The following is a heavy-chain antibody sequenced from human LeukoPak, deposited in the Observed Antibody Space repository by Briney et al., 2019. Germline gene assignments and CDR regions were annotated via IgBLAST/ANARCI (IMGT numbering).Heavy chain of an antibody. CDR1: GGSIGSSRYY. J-gene: IGHJ4*02. CDR3: VRRPRTNFDF. D-gene: IGHD3/OR15-3a*01. CDR2: TYYSGST. Sequence: SETLSLTCTVSGGSIGSSRYYWDWIRQPPGKGLEWIGSTYYSGSTYYNPSLRSRVTLSMDTSTNQFSLKVSSVAATDTAVYFCVRRPRTNFDFWGQGILVTVSS. V-gene: IGHV4-39*01.